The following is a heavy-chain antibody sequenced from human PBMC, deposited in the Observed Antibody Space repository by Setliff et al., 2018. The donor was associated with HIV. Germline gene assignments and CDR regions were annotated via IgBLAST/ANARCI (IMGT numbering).Heavy chain of an antibody. V-gene: IGHV4-39*07. CDR3: ARDLGYCSGGSCYWYY. Sequence: SETLSLTCTVSGGSISSSSYYWGWIRQPPGKGLEWIGSVYYSGTTYYNPSLESRVTISVDTSKNQFSLKLSSVTAADTAVYYCARDLGYCSGGSCYWYYWGQGTLVTVSS. CDR2: VYYSGTT. CDR1: GGSISSSSYY. J-gene: IGHJ4*02. D-gene: IGHD2-15*01.